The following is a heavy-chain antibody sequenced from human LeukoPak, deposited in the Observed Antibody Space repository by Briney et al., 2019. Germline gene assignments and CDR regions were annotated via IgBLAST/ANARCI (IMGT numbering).Heavy chain of an antibody. J-gene: IGHJ4*02. V-gene: IGHV3-66*01. Sequence: PGGSLRLSCAASRFTVTSNHMNWVRQSPGKGLEWVSVIYNGDNTNYADSVKGRFTISRDNSKNTLYLQMNSLRAEDTAVYFCARDLYPTVVTPWNFDYWGQGTLVTVSS. CDR1: RFTVTSNH. D-gene: IGHD4-23*01. CDR3: ARDLYPTVVTPWNFDY. CDR2: IYNGDNT.